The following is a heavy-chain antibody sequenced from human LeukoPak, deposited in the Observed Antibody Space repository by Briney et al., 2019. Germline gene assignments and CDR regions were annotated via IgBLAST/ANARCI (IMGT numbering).Heavy chain of an antibody. J-gene: IGHJ4*02. CDR1: GFTFDTYS. Sequence: GGSLRLSCAAPGFTFDTYSMIWVRQAPGKGLEWVSYISKSSSTIYYADSVKGRFTISRDNAKNTLYLEMNSLRAEDTAVYFCARDDCAGDCYAFDHWGQGTLVTVSS. V-gene: IGHV3-48*01. D-gene: IGHD2-21*01. CDR3: ARDDCAGDCYAFDH. CDR2: ISKSSSTI.